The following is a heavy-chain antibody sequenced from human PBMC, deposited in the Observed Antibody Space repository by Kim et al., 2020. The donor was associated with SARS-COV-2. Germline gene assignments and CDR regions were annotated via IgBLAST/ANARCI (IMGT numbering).Heavy chain of an antibody. J-gene: IGHJ6*03. Sequence: SGKGRFTISRDNAKNSLYLQMNSLRAEDTAVYYCARVGSGAYYYYYYMDVWGKGTTVTVSS. CDR3: ARVGSGAYYYYYYMDV. D-gene: IGHD2-15*01. V-gene: IGHV3-11*01.